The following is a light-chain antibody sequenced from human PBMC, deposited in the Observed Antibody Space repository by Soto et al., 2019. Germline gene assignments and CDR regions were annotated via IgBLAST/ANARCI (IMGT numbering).Light chain of an antibody. V-gene: IGLV2-14*01. CDR1: SSVVGGYNY. CDR2: EVT. CDR3: SSYTSSSTYV. Sequence: QSVLTQPASVSGSPGQSITISCTGTSSVVGGYNYVAWYQQHPGKAPKLLISEVTDRPSGVSNRFSGSKSGNTASLTISGLQADDEADYYCSSYTSSSTYVFGHGTKVTVL. J-gene: IGLJ1*01.